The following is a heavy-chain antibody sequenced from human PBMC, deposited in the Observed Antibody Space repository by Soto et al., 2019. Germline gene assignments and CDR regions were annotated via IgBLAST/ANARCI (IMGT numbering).Heavy chain of an antibody. Sequence: QITLKESGPTLVKPTQTLTLTCTFSGFSLSTSGVGVGWIRQPPGKALEWLALIYWDDDKRYSPSLKRRLTITKDTSKNQVVLTMTNMDPVDTATYYCSHRPSYCSGGSCYSGFDYWRQGTLVTVSS. CDR3: SHRPSYCSGGSCYSGFDY. CDR2: IYWDDDK. V-gene: IGHV2-5*02. CDR1: GFSLSTSGVG. J-gene: IGHJ4*02. D-gene: IGHD2-15*01.